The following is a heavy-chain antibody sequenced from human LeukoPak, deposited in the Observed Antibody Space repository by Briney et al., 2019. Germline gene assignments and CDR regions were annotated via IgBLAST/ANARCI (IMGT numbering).Heavy chain of an antibody. CDR1: GFTFSSYA. V-gene: IGHV3-48*04. D-gene: IGHD2-21*02. J-gene: IGHJ4*02. CDR2: ISSSGSTI. Sequence: AGGSLRLSCAASGFTFSSYAMHWVRQAPGKGLEWVSYISSSGSTIYYADSVKGRFTISRDNAKNSLYLQMNSLRAEDTAVYYCARDRGVVTAGFDYWGQGTLVTVSS. CDR3: ARDRGVVTAGFDY.